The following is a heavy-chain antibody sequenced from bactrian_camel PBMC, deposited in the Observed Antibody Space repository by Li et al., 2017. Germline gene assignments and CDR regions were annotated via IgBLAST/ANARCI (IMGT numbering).Heavy chain of an antibody. CDR2: IYTGDDKT. CDR3: AAGGTRETMCALLLYEFPY. D-gene: IGHD4*01. V-gene: IGHV3S54*01. CDR1: GSTYSTNC. Sequence: HVQLVESGGGSVQTGGSLRLSCTASGSTYSTNCMGWIRQAPGKERERVASIYTGDDKTYYAGSVKGRFSISRDSSKNTLYLQMNDLKPEDTAVYYCAAGGTRETMCALLLYEFPYWGHGTQVTVS. J-gene: IGHJ4*01.